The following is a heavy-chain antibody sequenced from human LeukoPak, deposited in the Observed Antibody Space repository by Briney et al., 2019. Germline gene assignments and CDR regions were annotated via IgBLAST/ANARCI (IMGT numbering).Heavy chain of an antibody. J-gene: IGHJ4*02. Sequence: GGTLRLSCAASGFIFRNYAMTWVRQAPGKGLEWVSGISGTGGATYYADSVKGRFTISRDNSKKTLYLQMNSLRAEDTAVFFCAKLEGATSPPFDYWGQGTLVTVSS. D-gene: IGHD1-26*01. V-gene: IGHV3-23*01. CDR1: GFIFRNYA. CDR3: AKLEGATSPPFDY. CDR2: ISGTGGAT.